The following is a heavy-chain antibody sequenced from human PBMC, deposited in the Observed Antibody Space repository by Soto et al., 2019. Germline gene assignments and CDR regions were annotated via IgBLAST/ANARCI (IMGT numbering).Heavy chain of an antibody. CDR3: VKVVVPQQNDCYMDE. J-gene: IGHJ6*03. V-gene: IGHV3-15*01. D-gene: IGHD3-22*01. CDR1: GFTFSNAR. Sequence: GGSLRLSCAASGFTFSNARMSWVRQAQGKGMEWVGRIKSKTDGGTTDYAAPVKGRITISRDDSKNTLYLQLNSLRAEDTAVYYFVKVVVPQQNDCYMDEWGKATTVT. CDR2: IKSKTDGGTT.